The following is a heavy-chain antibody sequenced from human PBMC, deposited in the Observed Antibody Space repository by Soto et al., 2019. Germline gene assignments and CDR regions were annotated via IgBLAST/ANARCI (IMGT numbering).Heavy chain of an antibody. D-gene: IGHD6-19*01. CDR2: IYHTGTT. Sequence: QVQLQESGPGLVKPSGTLSLTCAVSGDSVSSNYYWCWVRQPPGKGLEWIGEIYHTGTTNYNPSHKSRVTISVDKSNNQFSLDLSSVTAADTAVYYGARSAGWYAVHSWGPGTLVTVSS. CDR1: GDSVSSNYY. CDR3: ARSAGWYAVHS. V-gene: IGHV4-4*02. J-gene: IGHJ4*02.